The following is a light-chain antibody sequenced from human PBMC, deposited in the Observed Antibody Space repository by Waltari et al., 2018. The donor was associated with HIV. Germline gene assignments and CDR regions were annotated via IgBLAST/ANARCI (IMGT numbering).Light chain of an antibody. Sequence: SALIQPASVSGSPGQSVTISCTRPGTDIGTTVAWYQQFAGNAPQLILFKVNSRTPGVSFRFSGFKSGDTASLTISGLQPEHEATYYCTSLGDTNSILFGGGTLLTVL. V-gene: IGLV2-14*01. CDR1: GTDIGTT. CDR2: KVN. J-gene: IGLJ2*01. CDR3: TSLGDTNSIL.